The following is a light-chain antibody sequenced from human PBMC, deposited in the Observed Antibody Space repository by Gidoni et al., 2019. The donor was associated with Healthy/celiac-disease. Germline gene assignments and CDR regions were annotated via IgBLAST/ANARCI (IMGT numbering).Light chain of an antibody. CDR1: SSNIGSNT. CDR2: SNN. Sequence: QSVLTQPPSGSGAPGQRVTISCPGSSSNIGSNTVNWYQQLPGTAPKLLIYSNNQRPSGVPDRFSGSKSGTSASLAISGLQSEDEADYYCAAWDDSLNGYWVFGGGTKLTVL. CDR3: AAWDDSLNGYWV. V-gene: IGLV1-44*01. J-gene: IGLJ3*02.